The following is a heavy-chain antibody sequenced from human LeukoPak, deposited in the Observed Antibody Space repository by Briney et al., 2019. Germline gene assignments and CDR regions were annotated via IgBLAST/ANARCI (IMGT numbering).Heavy chain of an antibody. V-gene: IGHV4-30-2*01. D-gene: IGHD3-22*01. Sequence: TSETLSLTCAVSGGSISSGGYSWSWIRQPPGKGLEWIGYIYHSGSTYYNPSLKSRVTISVDRSKNQFSLKLSSVTAADTAVYYCARFYDSSGNYFDYWGQGTLVTVSS. J-gene: IGHJ4*02. CDR2: IYHSGST. CDR1: GGSISSGGYS. CDR3: ARFYDSSGNYFDY.